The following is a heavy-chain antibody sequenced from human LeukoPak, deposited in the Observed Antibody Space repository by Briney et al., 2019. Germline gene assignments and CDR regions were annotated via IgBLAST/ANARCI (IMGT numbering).Heavy chain of an antibody. CDR2: ISGSGGST. V-gene: IGHV3-23*01. Sequence: PGGSLRLSCAASGFTFSSYAMSWVRQAPGKGLEWVSAISGSGGSTYYADSVKGRFTISRDNSKNTLYLQMNSLRAEDTAVYYCASSDVYGGYDSGDYWGQGTLVTVSS. CDR3: ASSDVYGGYDSGDY. J-gene: IGHJ4*02. D-gene: IGHD5-12*01. CDR1: GFTFSSYA.